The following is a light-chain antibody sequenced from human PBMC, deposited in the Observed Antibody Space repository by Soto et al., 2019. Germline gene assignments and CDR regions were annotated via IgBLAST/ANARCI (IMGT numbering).Light chain of an antibody. Sequence: DIQMTQSPSSLSASLGDRVTITCRASQGIGVYLAWFQQKPGKFPKLLIYAASALQSGVPSRFSGIGSGTDFTLTISSLQPEDFATYYCQKYNSAPLTVGGGTKVAIK. V-gene: IGKV1-27*01. CDR2: AAS. J-gene: IGKJ4*01. CDR3: QKYNSAPLT. CDR1: QGIGVY.